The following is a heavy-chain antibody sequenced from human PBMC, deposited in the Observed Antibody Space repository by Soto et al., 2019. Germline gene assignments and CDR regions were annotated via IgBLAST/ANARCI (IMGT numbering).Heavy chain of an antibody. D-gene: IGHD6-19*01. J-gene: IGHJ4*02. CDR1: RFTFSDYS. CDR3: ARESPSSQWLPTRYFDY. CDR2: ISGGGETI. Sequence: EVQLVESGGDLVQPGGSLRLSCAASRFTFSDYSMNWVRQAPGKGMEWVSYISGGGETIYYADSVSGRFTISRDNAKNSLFLQMSSLREEDTAVYYCARESPSSQWLPTRYFDYWGQGTLVTVSA. V-gene: IGHV3-48*02.